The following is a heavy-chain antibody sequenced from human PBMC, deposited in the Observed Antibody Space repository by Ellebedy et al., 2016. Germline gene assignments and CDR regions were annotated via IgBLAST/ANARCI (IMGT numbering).Heavy chain of an antibody. CDR1: GYTFSNFG. V-gene: IGHV1-18*01. Sequence: ASVKVSCXASGYTFSNFGISWVRQAPGQGLEWMGWISAFNGNRNYAQNLQGRVTMTTDTSTNTAYMELRNLRSDDTAIYYCARNWEGSDYWGQGTLVTVSS. J-gene: IGHJ4*02. CDR3: ARNWEGSDY. CDR2: ISAFNGNR. D-gene: IGHD7-27*01.